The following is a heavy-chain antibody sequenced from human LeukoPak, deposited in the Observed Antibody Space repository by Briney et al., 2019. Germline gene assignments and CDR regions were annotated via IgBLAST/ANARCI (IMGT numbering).Heavy chain of an antibody. CDR2: INHSGRT. Sequence: SETLSLTCGVYGGSFSGYYWSWIRQPPGRGLEWIGEINHSGRTNYNPPLNSRVTISVDTSKNQFSLKLSSVTAADTAVYYCARGSDDSSGYYDAFDIWGQGTKVTVSS. D-gene: IGHD3-22*01. J-gene: IGHJ3*02. CDR1: GGSFSGYY. V-gene: IGHV4-34*01. CDR3: ARGSDDSSGYYDAFDI.